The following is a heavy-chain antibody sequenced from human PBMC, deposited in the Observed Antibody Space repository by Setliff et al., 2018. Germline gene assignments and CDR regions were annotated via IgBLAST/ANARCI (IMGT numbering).Heavy chain of an antibody. CDR2: VFSGDSDT. Sequence: PGESLKISCKASGYSFASYWIAWVRQMPGKGLEWMGVVFSGDSDTRYSPSFQGQVTMSADKSINTAYLQWSSLKASDTAMYYCARLGAPASHDAFGAARGYHWFDPWGQGTLVTVSS. CDR3: ARLGAPASHDAFGAARGYHWFDP. V-gene: IGHV5-51*01. CDR1: GYSFASYW. D-gene: IGHD3-3*01. J-gene: IGHJ5*02.